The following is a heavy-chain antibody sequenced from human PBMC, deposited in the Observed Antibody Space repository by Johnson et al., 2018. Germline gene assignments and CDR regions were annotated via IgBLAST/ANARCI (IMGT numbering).Heavy chain of an antibody. Sequence: VQLVESGGGLVKPGGSLRLSCAGSGFTFSSYTINWVRQAPGKGLAWVSSISSSSSVIYYADSIKGRFTISRDNANNSLFLQMNNRKAEDTAVYYCARDREIPASYDYYGMDVWGQGTTVVVSS. CDR1: GFTFSSYT. V-gene: IGHV3-21*01. CDR2: ISSSSSVI. J-gene: IGHJ6*02. D-gene: IGHD5-24*01. CDR3: ARDREIPASYDYYGMDV.